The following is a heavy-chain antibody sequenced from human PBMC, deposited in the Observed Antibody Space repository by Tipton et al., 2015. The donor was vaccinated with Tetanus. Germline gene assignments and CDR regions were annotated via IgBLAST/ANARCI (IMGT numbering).Heavy chain of an antibody. CDR3: ARHFGEMLYAPFRFDP. D-gene: IGHD3-3*01. V-gene: IGHV5-51*01. CDR1: GYIFRNYW. Sequence: QSGAEVKKPGESLKISCRGSGYIFRNYWIGWVRQMPGKGLEWMGIIYPGDSDTRYSPAFEGQVTISVDKSINTAYLQWNSLKASDTAIYYCARHFGEMLYAPFRFDPWGQGTLVTVSS. J-gene: IGHJ5*02. CDR2: IYPGDSDT.